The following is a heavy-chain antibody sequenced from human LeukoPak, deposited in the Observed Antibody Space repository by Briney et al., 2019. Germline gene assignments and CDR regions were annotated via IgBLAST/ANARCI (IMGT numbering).Heavy chain of an antibody. V-gene: IGHV4-59*08. CDR1: GGSISSYY. J-gene: IGHJ6*02. CDR3: ARVYSGYSYYYYGMDV. D-gene: IGHD5-12*01. Sequence: TSETLSLTCTVAGGSISSYYWSWIRQPPGKGLEWIGYIYYSGSTNYNPSLKSRVTISVDTSKNQFSLKLSSVTAADTAVYYCARVYSGYSYYYYGMDVWGQGTTVTVSS. CDR2: IYYSGST.